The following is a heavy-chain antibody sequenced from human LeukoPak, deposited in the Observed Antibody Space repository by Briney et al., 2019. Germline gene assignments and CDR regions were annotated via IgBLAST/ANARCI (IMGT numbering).Heavy chain of an antibody. D-gene: IGHD3-16*01. CDR1: GFSFGSKA. CDR2: ISGTGGSI. Sequence: GGSLRLSCAASGFSFGSKAMSWVRQAPGKGLEWVSAISGTGGSIYYADSAKGRFTISRDNSKSTLYLQMNSLRAKDTAVYYCAKGMGGLPTCMDVWGKGTTVTVSS. J-gene: IGHJ6*03. V-gene: IGHV3-23*01. CDR3: AKGMGGLPTCMDV.